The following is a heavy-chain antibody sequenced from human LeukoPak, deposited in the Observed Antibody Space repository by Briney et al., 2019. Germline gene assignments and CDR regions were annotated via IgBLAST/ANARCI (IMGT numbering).Heavy chain of an antibody. Sequence: SVKVSCKASGGTFSSYAISWVRQAPGQGLEWMGRIIPILGIANYAQKFQGRVTITADKSTSTAYMELSSLRSEDTAVYYCARGGDYYDSSGYYYWGQGTLVTVSS. CDR3: ARGGDYYDSSGYYY. CDR1: GGTFSSYA. V-gene: IGHV1-69*04. J-gene: IGHJ4*02. CDR2: IIPILGIA. D-gene: IGHD3-22*01.